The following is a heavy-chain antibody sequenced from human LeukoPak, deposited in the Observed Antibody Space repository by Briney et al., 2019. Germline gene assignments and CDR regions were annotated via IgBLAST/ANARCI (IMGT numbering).Heavy chain of an antibody. CDR1: GFNFNNYN. CDR2: ITLSSSSI. J-gene: IGHJ4*02. V-gene: IGHV3-48*04. CDR3: ASIGPYSSSWVDY. Sequence: GGSLRLSCAASGFNFNNYNMNWVRQAPGKGLEWVSYITLSSSSIYYADSVKGRFTISRDNAKNSLYLQMNSLRAEDTAVYYCASIGPYSSSWVDYWGQGTLVTVSS. D-gene: IGHD6-13*01.